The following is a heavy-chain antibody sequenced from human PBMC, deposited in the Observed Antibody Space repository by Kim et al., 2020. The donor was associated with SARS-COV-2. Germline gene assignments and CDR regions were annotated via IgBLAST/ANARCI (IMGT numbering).Heavy chain of an antibody. CDR2: ISAYNGNT. J-gene: IGHJ4*02. CDR3: ARDLGEWGEIFFDY. CDR1: GYTFTDFG. Sequence: ASVKVSCKASGYTFTDFGISWVRQAPGQGLEWMGWISAYNGNTNFAQKFQGRVIMTTDTSTSTAYMELRSLRSDDTALYYCARDLGEWGEIFFDYWGQGT. V-gene: IGHV1-18*04. D-gene: IGHD3-9*01.